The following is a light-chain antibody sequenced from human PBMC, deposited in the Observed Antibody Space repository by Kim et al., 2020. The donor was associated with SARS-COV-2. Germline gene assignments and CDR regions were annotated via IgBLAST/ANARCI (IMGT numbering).Light chain of an antibody. J-gene: IGKJ1*01. Sequence: EIVLTQSPATLSLSPGERATLSCRASQSVSRYLAWYQHKPGQAPRLLIYDASNRATGIPARFSGSGSGTDLTLTISSLEPEDFAVYYCQQRSNWWTFGQGTKVDIK. CDR1: QSVSRY. V-gene: IGKV3-11*01. CDR2: DAS. CDR3: QQRSNWWT.